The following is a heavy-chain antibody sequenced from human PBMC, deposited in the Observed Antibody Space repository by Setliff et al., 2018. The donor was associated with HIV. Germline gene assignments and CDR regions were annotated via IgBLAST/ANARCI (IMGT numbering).Heavy chain of an antibody. J-gene: IGHJ6*03. CDR1: GGSISSYY. D-gene: IGHD3-10*01. Sequence: LSLTCTVSGGSISSYYWSWIRQPPGRGLEWIGYIYYSGSTNYNPSLKSRVTISVDTSKNQFSLKLSSVTAADTAVYYCARPRSGTYRGHYYYYMDVWGKGTTVTVSS. CDR2: IYYSGST. CDR3: ARPRSGTYRGHYYYYMDV. V-gene: IGHV4-59*01.